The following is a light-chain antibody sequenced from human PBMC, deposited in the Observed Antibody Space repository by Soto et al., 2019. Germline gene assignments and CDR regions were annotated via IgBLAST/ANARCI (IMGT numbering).Light chain of an antibody. CDR1: QSVSSN. V-gene: IGKV3D-15*01. CDR2: GAS. Sequence: EIVMTQSPATLSVSPGERATLSCRASQSVSSNLAWYQQKPGQAPSLLIYGASTRATGIPARFSGSGSGTEFTLTISSLQSEDFAVYSCQQYNNWPGTFGQGT. CDR3: QQYNNWPGT. J-gene: IGKJ1*01.